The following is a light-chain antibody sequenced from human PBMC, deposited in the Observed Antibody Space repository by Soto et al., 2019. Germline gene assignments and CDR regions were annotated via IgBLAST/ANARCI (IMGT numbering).Light chain of an antibody. CDR3: ATWDDSLNGLL. Sequence: QLVLTQPPSVSATPGQRVTISCSGSSANIGSNTVTWYQHLPGTAPKLLIYSDSQRPSGVPDRFSGSKSGTSASLAISRLQSEDEADYYCATWDDSLNGLLFGGGTKLTVL. J-gene: IGLJ2*01. V-gene: IGLV1-44*01. CDR1: SANIGSNT. CDR2: SDS.